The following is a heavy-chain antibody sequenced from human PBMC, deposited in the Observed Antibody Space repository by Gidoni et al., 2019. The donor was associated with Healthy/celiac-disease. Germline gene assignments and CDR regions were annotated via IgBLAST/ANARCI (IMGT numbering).Heavy chain of an antibody. Sequence: QVQLQESGPGLVKPSQTLSLTCTVSGRSISSGSYSWSWIRQPAGKGLEWIGRIYTSGSTNYNPSLKSRVTISVDTSKNQFSLKLSSVTAADTAVYYCARVGYSYGSPYDYYYGMDVWGQGTTVTVSS. J-gene: IGHJ6*02. CDR2: IYTSGST. CDR3: ARVGYSYGSPYDYYYGMDV. V-gene: IGHV4-61*02. D-gene: IGHD5-18*01. CDR1: GRSISSGSYS.